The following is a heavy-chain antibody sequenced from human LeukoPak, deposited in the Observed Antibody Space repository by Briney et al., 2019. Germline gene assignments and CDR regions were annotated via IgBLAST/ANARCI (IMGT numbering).Heavy chain of an antibody. CDR1: GFTFSTYW. CDR3: ARGPPGISYAFSKGYYYYYMDV. Sequence: GGSLRLSCATSGFTFSTYWMSWVRQAPGKGLEWVANIKQDGSEKYYVDSVKGRFTFSRDSAKNSLFLQMNSLRGEDTAVYYCARGPPGISYAFSKGYYYYYMDVWGKGTTVTISS. V-gene: IGHV3-7*01. J-gene: IGHJ6*03. D-gene: IGHD5-18*01. CDR2: IKQDGSEK.